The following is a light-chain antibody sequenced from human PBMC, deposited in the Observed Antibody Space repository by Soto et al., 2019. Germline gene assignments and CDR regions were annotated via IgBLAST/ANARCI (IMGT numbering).Light chain of an antibody. Sequence: EIVMTQSPATLSVSPGERATLSCRSSQSVSSNLAWYQQKPGQAPRLLIYGASTRATGIPARFSGSGSGTEFTLSISSLQSEDFALYYCQHYNYWPRTVGQGTRVDIK. CDR1: QSVSSN. V-gene: IGKV3-15*01. CDR2: GAS. CDR3: QHYNYWPRT. J-gene: IGKJ1*01.